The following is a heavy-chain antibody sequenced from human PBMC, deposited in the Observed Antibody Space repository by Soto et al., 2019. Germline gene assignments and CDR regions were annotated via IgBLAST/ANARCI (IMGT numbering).Heavy chain of an antibody. J-gene: IGHJ3*02. Sequence: SVKVSCKASGGTFSSYAISWVRQAPGQGLEWMGGIIPIFGTANYAQKFQGRVTITADESMSTAYMELSSLRSEDTAVYYCAIPPTYYYGSGSYGAFDIWGQGTMVTVSS. CDR2: IIPIFGTA. CDR1: GGTFSSYA. D-gene: IGHD3-10*01. CDR3: AIPPTYYYGSGSYGAFDI. V-gene: IGHV1-69*13.